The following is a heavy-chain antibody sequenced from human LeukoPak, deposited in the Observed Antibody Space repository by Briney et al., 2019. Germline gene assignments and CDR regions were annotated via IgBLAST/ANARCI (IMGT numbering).Heavy chain of an antibody. D-gene: IGHD2-15*01. CDR1: GFTFSDYY. CDR2: ISSSGSYT. Sequence: KPGGSLRLSCAASGFTFSDYYMSWIRPAPGKGLEWVSYISSSGSYTNYADSVKGRFTISRDNAKNSLYLQMNSLRAEDTAVYYCAKWSARAGGYFDYWGQGTLVTVSS. CDR3: AKWSARAGGYFDY. V-gene: IGHV3-11*03. J-gene: IGHJ4*02.